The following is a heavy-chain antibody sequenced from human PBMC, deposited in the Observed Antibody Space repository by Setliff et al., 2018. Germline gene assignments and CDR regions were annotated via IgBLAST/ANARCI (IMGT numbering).Heavy chain of an antibody. V-gene: IGHV3-7*01. Sequence: GESLKSSCAASGFTFSSYWRSWVRQAPGKGLEWVANIKQDGSEKYYVDSVKGRFTISRDNAKNSLYVQMNSLRAEDTAVYYCARDDGYNNRWYYYWGQGTLVTVS. CDR1: GFTFSSYW. J-gene: IGHJ4*02. CDR3: ARDDGYNNRWYYY. CDR2: IKQDGSEK. D-gene: IGHD6-13*01.